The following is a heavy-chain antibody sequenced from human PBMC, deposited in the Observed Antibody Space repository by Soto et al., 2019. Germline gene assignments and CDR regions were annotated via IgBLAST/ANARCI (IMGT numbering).Heavy chain of an antibody. J-gene: IGHJ4*02. CDR3: ASNRYSSGPFDY. CDR2: IIPILGIA. Sequence: QVQLVQSGAEVKKPGSSVKVSCKASGGTFSSYTISWVRQAPGQGLEWMGRIIPILGIANYAQKFQGRVTITADKSTSTAYMELSSMRSEDTAVYCCASNRYSSGPFDYWGQGTLVTVSS. D-gene: IGHD6-19*01. V-gene: IGHV1-69*02. CDR1: GGTFSSYT.